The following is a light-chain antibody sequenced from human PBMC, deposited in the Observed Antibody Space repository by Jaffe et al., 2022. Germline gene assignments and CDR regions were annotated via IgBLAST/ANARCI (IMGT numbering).Light chain of an antibody. CDR1: SSDIGSYNL. CDR2: EVT. J-gene: IGLJ2*01. Sequence: QSALTQPASVSGSPGQSITISCTGTSSDIGSYNLVSWYQQHPGKAPKLIIYEVTKRPSGVSDRFSGSKSGNTASLTISGLQAEDEADYYCCSYGGSPTFVLFGGGTNLTVL. V-gene: IGLV2-23*02. CDR3: CSYGGSPTFVL.